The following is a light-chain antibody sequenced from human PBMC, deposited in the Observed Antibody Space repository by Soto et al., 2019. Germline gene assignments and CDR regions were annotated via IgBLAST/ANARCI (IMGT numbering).Light chain of an antibody. CDR3: QSFDTRLNSVV. J-gene: IGLJ2*01. CDR2: GNN. Sequence: QAVVTQPPSVSGAPGQRVTISCTGSSSNIGAGYDVHWYQQFPGTAPNLLIYGNNNRPSGVTDRFSGSKSGTSASLAITGLQAEDEADYYCQSFDTRLNSVVFGGGTQLTVL. CDR1: SSNIGAGYD. V-gene: IGLV1-40*01.